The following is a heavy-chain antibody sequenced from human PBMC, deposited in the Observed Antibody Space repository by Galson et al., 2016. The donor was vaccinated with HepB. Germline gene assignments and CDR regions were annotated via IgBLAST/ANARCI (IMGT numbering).Heavy chain of an antibody. Sequence: SLRPSCAASGFTFSDYYMSWIRQAPGKGLEWVSYISSRGETIYYTDSVKGRFTISRDNAKNSLYLQLNSLRAEDTAVYYCARAGLDFGLVHFYWGQGALVTVSS. D-gene: IGHD3/OR15-3a*01. J-gene: IGHJ1*01. V-gene: IGHV3-11*01. CDR3: ARAGLDFGLVHFY. CDR2: ISSRGETI. CDR1: GFTFSDYY.